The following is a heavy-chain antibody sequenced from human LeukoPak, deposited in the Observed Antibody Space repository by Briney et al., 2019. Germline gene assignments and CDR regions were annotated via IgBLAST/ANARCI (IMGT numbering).Heavy chain of an antibody. CDR3: ARDPGIAARPYYFDY. V-gene: IGHV4-34*01. CDR1: GGSFSGYY. J-gene: IGHJ4*02. CDR2: INHSGST. Sequence: SETLSLTCAVFGGSFSGYYWSWIRQPPGKGLEWIGEINHSGSTIYKPSLKSRVTISLDKSRNHFSLKLTSVTAADSAVYYCARDPGIAARPYYFDYWGQGTLVTVSS. D-gene: IGHD6-6*01.